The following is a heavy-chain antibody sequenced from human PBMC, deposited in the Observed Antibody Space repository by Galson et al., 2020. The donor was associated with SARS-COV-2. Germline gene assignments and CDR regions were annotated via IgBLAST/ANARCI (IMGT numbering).Heavy chain of an antibody. CDR1: GGSISSYY. CDR2: IYTSGST. D-gene: IGHD3-22*01. J-gene: IGHJ3*02. Sequence: PETLSLTCTVSGGSISSYYWSWIRQPAGKGLEWIGRIYTSGSTNYNPSLKSRVTMSVDTSKNQFSLKLSSVTAADTAVYYCARESYYYDSSGSDAFDIWGQRTMVTVSS. V-gene: IGHV4-4*07. CDR3: ARESYYYDSSGSDAFDI.